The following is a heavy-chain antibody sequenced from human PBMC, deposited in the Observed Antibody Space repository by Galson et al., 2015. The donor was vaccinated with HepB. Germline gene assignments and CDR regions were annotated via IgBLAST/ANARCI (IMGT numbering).Heavy chain of an antibody. CDR2: ISSSSSTI. CDR3: ARDPMVQGVITKQNYYYYMDV. CDR1: GFTFSSYS. V-gene: IGHV3-48*01. J-gene: IGHJ6*03. Sequence: SLRLSCAASGFTFSSYSMNWVRQAPGKGLEWVSYISSSSSTIYYADSVKGRFTISRDNAKNSLYLQMNSLRAEDTAVYYCARDPMVQGVITKQNYYYYMDVWGKGSTVTVSS. D-gene: IGHD3-10*01.